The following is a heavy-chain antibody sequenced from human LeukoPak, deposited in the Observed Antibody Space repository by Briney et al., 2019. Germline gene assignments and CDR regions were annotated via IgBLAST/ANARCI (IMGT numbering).Heavy chain of an antibody. CDR2: IGTAGDA. Sequence: GGSLRLSCAASGFTLSSYAMHWVRQPAGKGLEWVSAIGTAGDAFYLGSVKGRFTISRENAKKSLFLQMNSLRVEDTAVYYCARQSTPHGNFDYWGQGTLVTVSS. D-gene: IGHD1-26*01. CDR3: ARQSTPHGNFDY. CDR1: GFTLSSYA. J-gene: IGHJ4*02. V-gene: IGHV3-13*01.